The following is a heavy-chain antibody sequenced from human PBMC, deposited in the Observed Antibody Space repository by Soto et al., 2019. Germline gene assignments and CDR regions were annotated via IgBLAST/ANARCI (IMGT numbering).Heavy chain of an antibody. CDR3: ARGSGIVVVPAAIRVNLFDL. J-gene: IGHJ5*02. CDR1: GYTFTGYC. Sequence: ASVKVSSKASGYTFTGYCMHWVRPAPGQGLEWMGWINPNSGGTNYAQKFQGWVTMTRDTSISTAYMELSRLRSDDTAVYYCARGSGIVVVPAAIRVNLFDLWGQGTLVTVSS. V-gene: IGHV1-2*04. D-gene: IGHD2-2*01. CDR2: INPNSGGT.